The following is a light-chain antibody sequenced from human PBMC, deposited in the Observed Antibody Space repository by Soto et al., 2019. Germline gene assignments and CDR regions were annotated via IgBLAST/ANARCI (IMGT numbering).Light chain of an antibody. Sequence: EIVMTQSPATLSVSPGERATLSCRASQSVSSNLAWYQQKPGQAPRLLIYGASTSATGIPARFSGSGSGTEFTLTISSLQSEDFAVYYCQQYNNWPPINFGQGTRLEIK. J-gene: IGKJ5*01. CDR1: QSVSSN. CDR2: GAS. CDR3: QQYNNWPPIN. V-gene: IGKV3-15*01.